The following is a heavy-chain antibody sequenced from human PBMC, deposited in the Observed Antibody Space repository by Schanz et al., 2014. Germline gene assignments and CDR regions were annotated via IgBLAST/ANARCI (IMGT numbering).Heavy chain of an antibody. CDR3: ARAPPPYSSSPYYWYYGMDV. J-gene: IGHJ6*02. V-gene: IGHV3-11*01. D-gene: IGHD6-6*01. CDR2: ISNSGYTI. CDR1: GFTFSDYY. Sequence: QVQLVESGGGLVKPGGSLRLSCAASGFTFSDYYMNWIRQAPGKGLEWVSYISNSGYTIYYADSVKGRFTISRDNAKNPLYRQMNGLRAEDTAVYYCARAPPPYSSSPYYWYYGMDVWGQGTTVTVSS.